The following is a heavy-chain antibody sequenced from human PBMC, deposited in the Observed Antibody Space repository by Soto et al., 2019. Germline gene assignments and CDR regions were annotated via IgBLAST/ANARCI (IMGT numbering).Heavy chain of an antibody. CDR2: ISGYNGNT. Sequence: ASVKVSCKSSDNTFTHYGINWVRQAPGQGLEWMGWISGYNGNTKYAQKFQDRVTMTVDTSTRTAFMEVRSLTSDDTGVYFCAATGGNYFGLDVWG. D-gene: IGHD2-8*02. CDR3: AATGGNYFGLDV. V-gene: IGHV1-18*01. CDR1: DNTFTHYG. J-gene: IGHJ6*02.